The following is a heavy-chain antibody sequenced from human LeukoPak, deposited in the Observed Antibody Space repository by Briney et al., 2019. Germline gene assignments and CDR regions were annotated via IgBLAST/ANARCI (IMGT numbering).Heavy chain of an antibody. CDR3: AELGITMIGGV. D-gene: IGHD3-10*02. CDR1: GFTFSSYE. J-gene: IGHJ6*04. Sequence: GGSLRLSCAASGFTFSSYEMNWVRQAPGEVLEWVSYISSSGSTIYYADSVKGRFTISRDNAKNSLYLQMNSLRAEDTAVYYCAELGITMIGGVWGKGTTVTISS. V-gene: IGHV3-48*03. CDR2: ISSSGSTI.